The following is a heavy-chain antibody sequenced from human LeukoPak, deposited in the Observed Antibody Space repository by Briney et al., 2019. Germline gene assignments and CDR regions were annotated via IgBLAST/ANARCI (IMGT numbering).Heavy chain of an antibody. Sequence: GGSLRPSCAASEFMFNGYWMHWVRQAPGKGLVWVSRINSDGSSTNYADSVKGRFTISRDNAKNTLYLQMNSLRAEDTAVYYCAREALTTVTHDYWGQGTLVTVSS. CDR3: AREALTTVTHDY. J-gene: IGHJ4*02. V-gene: IGHV3-74*01. CDR1: EFMFNGYW. CDR2: INSDGSST. D-gene: IGHD4-11*01.